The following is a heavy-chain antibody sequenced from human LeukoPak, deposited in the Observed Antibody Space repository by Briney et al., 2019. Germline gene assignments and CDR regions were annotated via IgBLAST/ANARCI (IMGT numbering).Heavy chain of an antibody. CDR2: IRYDGTNT. J-gene: IGHJ4*02. CDR1: GFTFNSYG. Sequence: GGSLRLSCAASGFTFNSYGMHWVRQAPGKGLEWVAFIRYDGTNTYYADSVKGRFTISRDNSKNTLYLQMNSLRAEDTAMYYCAREAPMRVAMFDYWGQGTLVTVSS. D-gene: IGHD5-12*01. CDR3: AREAPMRVAMFDY. V-gene: IGHV3-30*02.